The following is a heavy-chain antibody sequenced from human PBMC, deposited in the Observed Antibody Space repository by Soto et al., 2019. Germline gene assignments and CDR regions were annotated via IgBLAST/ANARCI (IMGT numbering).Heavy chain of an antibody. D-gene: IGHD5-12*01. Sequence: PSETLTLTCTFSGGSISSYYWGWIRQPPGKGLEWIGYIYYSGSTNYNRSLKSRVTISVDTSKNQFSLKLSSVTAADTAVYYCARGTGDGYNYAPWFDPWGQGTLVTVSS. V-gene: IGHV4-59*01. J-gene: IGHJ5*02. CDR2: IYYSGST. CDR1: GGSISSYY. CDR3: ARGTGDGYNYAPWFDP.